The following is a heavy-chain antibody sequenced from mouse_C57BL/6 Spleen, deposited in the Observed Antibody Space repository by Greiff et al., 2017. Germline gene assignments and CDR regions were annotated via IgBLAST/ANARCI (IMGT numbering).Heavy chain of an antibody. D-gene: IGHD2-3*01. Sequence: QVQLQQPGAELVMPGASVKLSCKASGYTFTSYWMHWVKQRPGQGLEWIGEIDPSDSFTNYNQKFKGKSTLTVDKSSSTAYMQLSSLTSEDSAVYYCARSSGWLLHYFDYWGQGTTLTVSS. J-gene: IGHJ2*01. CDR3: ARSSGWLLHYFDY. V-gene: IGHV1-69*01. CDR2: IDPSDSFT. CDR1: GYTFTSYW.